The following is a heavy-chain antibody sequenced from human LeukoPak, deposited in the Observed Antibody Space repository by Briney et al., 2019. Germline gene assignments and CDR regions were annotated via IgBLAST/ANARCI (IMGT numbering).Heavy chain of an antibody. J-gene: IGHJ4*02. CDR2: ISGSGGST. CDR1: GFTFNSYA. D-gene: IGHD2-2*03. CDR3: AKDNGYCTSTSCFLEY. Sequence: GGSLRLSCVASGFTFNSYAMSWVRQAPGKGLEWVSAISGSGGSTYYADYVKGRFTISRVNSKSTLYLQMNSLGAEDTALYYCAKDNGYCTSTSCFLEYWGQGTLVTVSS. V-gene: IGHV3-23*01.